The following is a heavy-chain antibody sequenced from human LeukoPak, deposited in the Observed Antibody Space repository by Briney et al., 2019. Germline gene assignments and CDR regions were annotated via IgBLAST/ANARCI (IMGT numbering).Heavy chain of an antibody. CDR3: ARDPLRFGELLGYFDY. D-gene: IGHD3-10*01. CDR2: ISAYNGNT. V-gene: IGHV1-18*01. CDR1: GYTFTSYY. J-gene: IGHJ4*02. Sequence: GASVKVSCKTSGYTFTSYYISWVRQAPGQGLGWMAWISAYNGNTKYAQKFQGRVTMTTDTSTSTAYMELRSLRSDDTAVYYCARDPLRFGELLGYFDYWGQGTLVTVSS.